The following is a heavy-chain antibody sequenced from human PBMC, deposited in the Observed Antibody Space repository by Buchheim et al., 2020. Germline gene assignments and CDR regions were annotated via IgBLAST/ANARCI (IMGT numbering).Heavy chain of an antibody. D-gene: IGHD3-22*01. J-gene: IGHJ4*02. CDR3: ARVGYYYDSSGYYPRFDY. V-gene: IGHV3-48*04. CDR1: GFTFSSYW. Sequence: EVQLVESGGGLVQPGGSLRLSCAASGFTFSSYWMNWVRQAPGKGLEWVSYISSSGSTIYYADSVKGRFTISRDNAKNSLYLQMNSLRAEDTAVYYCARVGYYYDSSGYYPRFDYWGQGTL. CDR2: ISSSGSTI.